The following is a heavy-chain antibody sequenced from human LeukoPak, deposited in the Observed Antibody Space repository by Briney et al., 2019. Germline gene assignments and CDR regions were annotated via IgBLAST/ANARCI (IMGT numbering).Heavy chain of an antibody. D-gene: IGHD3-10*01. J-gene: IGHJ6*02. Sequence: PGASLRLSCAASGFTFSSYAMSWVRQAPGKGLEWVSAISGSGGSTYYADSVKGRFTISRDNSKNTLYLQMNSLRAEDTAVYYCAKDNDPPGIYYYYGMDVWGQGTTVTDSS. CDR3: AKDNDPPGIYYYYGMDV. CDR1: GFTFSSYA. V-gene: IGHV3-23*01. CDR2: ISGSGGST.